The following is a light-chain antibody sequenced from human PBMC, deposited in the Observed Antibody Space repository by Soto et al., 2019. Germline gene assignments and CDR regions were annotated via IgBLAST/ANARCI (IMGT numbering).Light chain of an antibody. CDR1: QGISNY. CDR3: QQYNRVPRA. J-gene: IGKJ1*01. CDR2: AAS. Sequence: DIQMTQSPSSLSASVGDRVTITCRASQGISNYLAGYQQKPGKVPKLLIYAASTLQSGVPSRFSGSGSGTDFSLTISIPQSEDVPPYYCQQYNRVPRAFGQGTKVEIK. V-gene: IGKV1-27*01.